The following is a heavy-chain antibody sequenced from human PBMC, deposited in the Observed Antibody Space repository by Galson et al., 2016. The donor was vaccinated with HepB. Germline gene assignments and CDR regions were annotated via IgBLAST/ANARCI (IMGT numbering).Heavy chain of an antibody. D-gene: IGHD5-18*01. J-gene: IGHJ4*02. Sequence: SLRLSCAAPGFTFSNYAMHWVRQAPGKGLEWVAVISYDGNGKYYADSMKGRFTISRDNSKNTLYLQMNSLRTEDTSMYFCARGLQPWLPWYWGQGTLVTVAS. CDR1: GFTFSNYA. CDR2: ISYDGNGK. V-gene: IGHV3-30*04. CDR3: ARGLQPWLPWY.